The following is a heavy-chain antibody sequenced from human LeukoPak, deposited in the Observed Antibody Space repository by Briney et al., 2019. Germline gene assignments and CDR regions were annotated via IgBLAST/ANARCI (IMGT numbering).Heavy chain of an antibody. D-gene: IGHD3-10*01. V-gene: IGHV4-38-2*02. CDR1: GYSISSGYY. CDR2: IYQSGNT. Sequence: LETLSLTCTVSGYSISSGYYWAWIRQPPGKGLEWIGSIYQSGNTYSNSSLKSRVTISVDTSKNQFSLNLNSVTAADTAVYYCARGTVNPCDYWGQGTLVTVSS. CDR3: ARGTVNPCDY. J-gene: IGHJ4*02.